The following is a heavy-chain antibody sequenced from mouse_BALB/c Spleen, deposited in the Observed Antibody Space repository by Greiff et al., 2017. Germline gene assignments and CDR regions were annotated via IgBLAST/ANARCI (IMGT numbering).Heavy chain of an antibody. Sequence: EVKLQESGGGLVQPGGSRKLSCAASGFTFSSFGMHWVRQAPEKGLEWVAYNSSGSSTIYYADTVKGRFTISRDNPKNTLFLQMTSLRSEDTAMYYCARRTTTVEDYAMDYWGQGTSVTVSS. CDR3: ARRTTTVEDYAMDY. D-gene: IGHD1-1*01. V-gene: IGHV5-17*02. CDR1: GFTFSSFG. J-gene: IGHJ4*01. CDR2: NSSGSSTI.